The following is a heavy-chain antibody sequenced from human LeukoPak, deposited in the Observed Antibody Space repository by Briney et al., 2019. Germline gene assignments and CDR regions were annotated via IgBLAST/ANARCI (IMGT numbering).Heavy chain of an antibody. D-gene: IGHD3-3*01. CDR3: QALRFLPGNRIWFDP. CDR1: GDSFSSSYYY. J-gene: IGHJ5*02. CDR2: TYFSGST. Sequence: SETLSLTCNVSGDSFSSSYYYWAWIRQSPGKGLEWIGNTYFSGSTHYNPSLKSRVTISLDTSKNQFSLKVTSVTAADTAVYYCQALRFLPGNRIWFDPWGQGTLVTVSS. V-gene: IGHV4-39*07.